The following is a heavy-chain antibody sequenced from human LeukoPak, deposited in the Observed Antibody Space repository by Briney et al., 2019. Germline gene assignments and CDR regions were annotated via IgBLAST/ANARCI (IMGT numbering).Heavy chain of an antibody. J-gene: IGHJ5*02. D-gene: IGHD3-22*01. V-gene: IGHV4-59*11. CDR3: ARRGTMIVGSRAIDP. CDR2: IYYSGST. Sequence: SETLSLTCTVSGGSFSTHYWTWIRQSPGKGLEWIGHIYYSGSTKYNPSLKSRVTISVDTSKNQFSLRLSSVTAADTAVYYCARRGTMIVGSRAIDPWGQGTLVTVSS. CDR1: GGSFSTHY.